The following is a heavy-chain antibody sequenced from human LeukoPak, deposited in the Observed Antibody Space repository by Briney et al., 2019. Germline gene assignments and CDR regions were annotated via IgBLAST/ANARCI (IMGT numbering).Heavy chain of an antibody. V-gene: IGHV3-21*01. CDR1: GFTFSSYS. CDR3: AREGGYSYGYPGDAFDI. J-gene: IGHJ3*02. D-gene: IGHD5-18*01. CDR2: ISSRSSYI. Sequence: PGGSLRLSCAASGFTFSSYSMNWVRRAPGKGLEWVSSISSRSSYIYYADSVKGRFTISRDNAKNSLYLQMNSLRAEDTAVYYCAREGGYSYGYPGDAFDIWGQGTMVTVSS.